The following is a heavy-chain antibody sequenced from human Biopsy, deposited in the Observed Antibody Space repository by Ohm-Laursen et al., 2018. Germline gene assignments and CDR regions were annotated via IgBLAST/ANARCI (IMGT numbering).Heavy chain of an antibody. Sequence: SETLSLTCDVSGGSVTGYYWSWIRQPPDKGLEWIGYIYYSGTTSYSPFLESRATISVDTSKRQLSLRLSSVTAADTAVYYCALGGGSYVNFDYWGQGTLVTVSS. CDR1: GGSVTGYY. CDR2: IYYSGTT. J-gene: IGHJ4*02. D-gene: IGHD1-26*01. V-gene: IGHV4-59*02. CDR3: ALGGGSYVNFDY.